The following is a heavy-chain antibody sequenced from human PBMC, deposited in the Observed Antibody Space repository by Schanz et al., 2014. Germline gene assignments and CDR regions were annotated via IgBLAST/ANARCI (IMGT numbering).Heavy chain of an antibody. J-gene: IGHJ4*02. Sequence: QVQLQQWGAGLLKPSETLSLTCAVYGGSLSGYFWSWIRQPPGKGLEWLGYVYYTGSTKYKSSLRSRLTMSVDTSKHQFSLRLTAVTAADTAVYYCAGYDFGGNSSGDWGQGVLVIVSS. CDR1: GGSLSGYF. D-gene: IGHD2-21*02. CDR3: AGYDFGGNSSGD. CDR2: VYYTGST. V-gene: IGHV4-34*11.